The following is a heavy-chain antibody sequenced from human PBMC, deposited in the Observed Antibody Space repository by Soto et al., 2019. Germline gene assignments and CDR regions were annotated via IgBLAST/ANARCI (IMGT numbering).Heavy chain of an antibody. V-gene: IGHV4-34*01. CDR3: ARGFKMATSAFDI. J-gene: IGHJ3*02. CDR1: GGSFSGYY. Sequence: QVQLQQWGAGLLKPSETLSLTCAVYGGSFSGYYWSWIRQPPGKGLEWIGEINHSGSTNYNPCLKSRVTISVDTSKNQFSLKLSSVTAADTAVYYCARGFKMATSAFDIWGQGTMVTVSS. CDR2: INHSGST. D-gene: IGHD5-12*01.